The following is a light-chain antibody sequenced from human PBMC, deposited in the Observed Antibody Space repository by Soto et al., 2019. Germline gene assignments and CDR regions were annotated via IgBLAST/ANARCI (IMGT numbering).Light chain of an antibody. J-gene: IGKJ1*01. CDR1: HSVSSTY. CDR3: LQYGTFPRT. CDR2: GAS. Sequence: IEMTQSPATLSVSPGERATLSCRASHSVSSTYLAWYQQKPGQPPRLLIYGASSRATGIPDRFSGSGSGTDFTLTISRLEPEDFAVYYCLQYGTFPRTFGQGTKVDI. V-gene: IGKV3-20*01.